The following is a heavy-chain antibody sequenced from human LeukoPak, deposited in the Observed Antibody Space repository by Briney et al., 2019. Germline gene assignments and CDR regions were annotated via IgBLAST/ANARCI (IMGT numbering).Heavy chain of an antibody. J-gene: IGHJ4*02. CDR2: FDPEDGET. D-gene: IGHD6-19*01. CDR1: GFTFSSYV. V-gene: IGHV1-24*01. CDR3: ATEVYRGSSFHY. Sequence: GGSLRLSCAASGFTFSSYVMHWVRQAPGKGLEWMGGFDPEDGETIYAQKFQGRVTMTEDTSTDTAYMELSSLRSEDTAVYYCATEVYRGSSFHYWGQGTLVTVSS.